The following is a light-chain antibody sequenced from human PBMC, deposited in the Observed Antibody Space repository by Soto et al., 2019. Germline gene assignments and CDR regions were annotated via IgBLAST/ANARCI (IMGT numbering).Light chain of an antibody. CDR1: QNVHIN. V-gene: IGKV3-15*01. Sequence: TVMTQSPATLSVSPGDTATLSCRSSQNVHINLAWYQQKPGQAPPLLIYGVSARAPGVPARFSGTGSGTEFTLPIRNLQSEDFGIYYCQQYETWPRTFGQGTK. J-gene: IGKJ2*01. CDR2: GVS. CDR3: QQYETWPRT.